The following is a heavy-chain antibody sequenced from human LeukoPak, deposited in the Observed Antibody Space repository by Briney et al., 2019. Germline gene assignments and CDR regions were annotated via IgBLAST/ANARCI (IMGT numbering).Heavy chain of an antibody. CDR3: AKVQSTTPSAFDI. D-gene: IGHD2-2*01. CDR2: ISSSSSYI. V-gene: IGHV3-21*04. Sequence: GGSLRLSCAASGFTFSSYSMNWVRQAPGKGLEWVSSISSSSSYIYYADSVKGRFTISRDNSKNTLYLQMNSLRAEDTAVYYCAKVQSTTPSAFDIWGQGTMVTVSS. CDR1: GFTFSSYS. J-gene: IGHJ3*02.